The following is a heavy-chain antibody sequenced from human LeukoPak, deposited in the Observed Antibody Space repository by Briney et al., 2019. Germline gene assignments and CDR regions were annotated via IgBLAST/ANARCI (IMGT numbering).Heavy chain of an antibody. CDR2: ISAYNGNT. J-gene: IGHJ6*03. V-gene: IGHV1-18*01. Sequence: ASVKVSCKASGYTFTSYGISWGRQAPGQGLEWMGWISAYNGNTNYAQKLQGRVTMTTDTSTSTAYMELRSLRSDDPAVYYCARQKQQLVGAYYYYYMDVWGKGTTVTVSS. CDR3: ARQKQQLVGAYYYYYMDV. CDR1: GYTFTSYG. D-gene: IGHD6-13*01.